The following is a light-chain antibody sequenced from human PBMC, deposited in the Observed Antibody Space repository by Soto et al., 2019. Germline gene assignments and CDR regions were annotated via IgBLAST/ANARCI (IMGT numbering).Light chain of an antibody. J-gene: IGKJ1*01. CDR1: QTISSW. Sequence: DIQMTQSPSTLSGSVGDRVTITCRASQTISSWLAWYQQKPGKAPKLLIYKASTLKSGVPSRLSGSGSGTEFTLTISSLQPDHFATYYCQHYNSYSEAFGQGTKVELK. CDR2: KAS. CDR3: QHYNSYSEA. V-gene: IGKV1-5*03.